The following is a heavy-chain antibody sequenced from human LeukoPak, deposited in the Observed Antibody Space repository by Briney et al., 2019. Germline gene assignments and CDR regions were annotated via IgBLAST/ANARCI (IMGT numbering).Heavy chain of an antibody. J-gene: IGHJ4*02. CDR2: INHSGST. Sequence: SETLSLTCAVYGGSFSGYYWSWIRQPPGKGLEWIGEINHSGSTNYNPSLKSRVTISVDTSKNQFSLKLSSVTAADTAVYYCARGGMWARPEFDYWGQGTLVTVSS. CDR1: GGSFSGYY. CDR3: ARGGMWARPEFDY. V-gene: IGHV4-34*01. D-gene: IGHD1-26*01.